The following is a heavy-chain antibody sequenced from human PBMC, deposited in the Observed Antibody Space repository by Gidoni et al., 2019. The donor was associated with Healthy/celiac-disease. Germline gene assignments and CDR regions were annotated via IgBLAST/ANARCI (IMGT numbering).Heavy chain of an antibody. V-gene: IGHV4-59*01. Sequence: QVQLQESGPGLVKPSETLSLTCTVSGGSISSYYWSWIRKPPGKGLEWIGYISYSGSTNYNPSLKSRVTISVDTSKNQFSLKLSSGTAADTAVYYCARDTRYCSSTSCPPYWYFDLWGRGTLVTVSS. CDR2: ISYSGST. CDR1: GGSISSYY. D-gene: IGHD2-2*01. J-gene: IGHJ2*01. CDR3: ARDTRYCSSTSCPPYWYFDL.